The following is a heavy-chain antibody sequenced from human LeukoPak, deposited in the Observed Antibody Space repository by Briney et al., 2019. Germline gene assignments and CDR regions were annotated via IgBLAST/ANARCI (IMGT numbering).Heavy chain of an antibody. J-gene: IGHJ6*04. V-gene: IGHV3-21*01. D-gene: IGHD3-9*01. CDR2: VSSSSSYI. Sequence: KPGGSLRLSCAASEFTFSTYSMNWVRQAPGKGPEWVSSVSSSSSYIYYADSVKGRFTISRDNAKNSLYLQMNSLRAEDTAVYYCARGRLYYDILTDYSYYYGMDVWGKGTTVTVSS. CDR1: EFTFSTYS. CDR3: ARGRLYYDILTDYSYYYGMDV.